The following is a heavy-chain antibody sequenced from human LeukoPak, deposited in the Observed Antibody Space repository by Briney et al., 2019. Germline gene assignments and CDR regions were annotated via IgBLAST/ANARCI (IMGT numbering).Heavy chain of an antibody. D-gene: IGHD6-6*01. CDR3: AIIAARRGVNYFDY. J-gene: IGHJ4*02. CDR2: IIPLFGTA. CDR1: GGTFSSYA. Sequence: SVKVSCKASGGTFSSYAISWVRQAPGQGLEWMGRIIPLFGTANYAQKFQGRVTITTDESTSTAYMELSSLRSEDTAVYYCAIIAARRGVNYFDYWGQGTLVTVSS. V-gene: IGHV1-69*05.